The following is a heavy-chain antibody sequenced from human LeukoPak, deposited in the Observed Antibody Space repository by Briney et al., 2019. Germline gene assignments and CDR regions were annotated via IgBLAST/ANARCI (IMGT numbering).Heavy chain of an antibody. CDR3: ARDVAGVNYSYYYYMDV. Sequence: SETLSLTCTVSGGSISNYYWSWIRQPPGKGLEWIGYIYYSGSTNYNPALKGRVTISLDTPKNQFSLKLSSVTAADTAVYYCARDVAGVNYSYYYYMDVWGEGTTVTVSS. J-gene: IGHJ6*03. D-gene: IGHD6-19*01. CDR1: GGSISNYY. V-gene: IGHV4-59*08. CDR2: IYYSGST.